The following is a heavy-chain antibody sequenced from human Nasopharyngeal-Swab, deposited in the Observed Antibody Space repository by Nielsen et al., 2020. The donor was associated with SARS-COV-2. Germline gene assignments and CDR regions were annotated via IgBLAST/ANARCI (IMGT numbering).Heavy chain of an antibody. Sequence: GGPLRLSCAASGFTFSSSEMTWVRQAPGKGLEWVSYISSSGNTMYYADSVKGRFTISRDNAKNSLYLQMNSLRAEDTAVYYCARGPGGSYFDSWGQGTLVTASS. D-gene: IGHD1-26*01. V-gene: IGHV3-48*03. CDR3: ARGPGGSYFDS. CDR1: GFTFSSSE. CDR2: ISSSGNTM. J-gene: IGHJ4*02.